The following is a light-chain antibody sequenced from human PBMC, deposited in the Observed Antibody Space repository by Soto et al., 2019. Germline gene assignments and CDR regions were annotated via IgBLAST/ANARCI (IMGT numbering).Light chain of an antibody. J-gene: IGKJ3*01. Sequence: DIQMTQSPSSLSASVGDRATITCRASPGINNSLAWYQQKPGKGPNLLIYAASTLQAGVPSRFSGSGSGTDFTPTITSPQPEDVATSYCENYNGAPIFTFGPGTKVDFK. CDR2: AAS. CDR1: PGINNS. CDR3: ENYNGAPIFT. V-gene: IGKV1-27*01.